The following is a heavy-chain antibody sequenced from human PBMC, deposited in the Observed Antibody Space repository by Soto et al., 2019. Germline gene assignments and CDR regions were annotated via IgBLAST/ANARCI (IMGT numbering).Heavy chain of an antibody. CDR1: GYTFTSYG. D-gene: IGHD3-9*01. J-gene: IGHJ4*02. CDR3: ARAFPILRYFDWLSLTGFDY. CDR2: ISAYNGNT. Sequence: ASVKVSCKASGYTFTSYGISWVRQAPGQGLEWMGWISAYNGNTNYAQKLQGRVTMTTDTSTSTAYMELRSLRSDDTAVYYCARAFPILRYFDWLSLTGFDYWGQGTLVTVSS. V-gene: IGHV1-18*01.